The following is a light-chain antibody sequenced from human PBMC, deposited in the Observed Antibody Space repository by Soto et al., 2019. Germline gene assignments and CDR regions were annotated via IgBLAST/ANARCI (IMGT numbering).Light chain of an antibody. CDR2: ENN. J-gene: IGLJ1*01. Sequence: QSVLTQPPSVSAAPGQRVTISCTGSSSNIGAGYEAHWYQQVPGTAPKLLIYENNNRPSGVPDRSSGSKSGTSASLAITGLQAEHEAEYYCQSYDSSLSGYVFGTGTQLTVL. CDR1: SSNIGAGYE. CDR3: QSYDSSLSGYV. V-gene: IGLV1-40*01.